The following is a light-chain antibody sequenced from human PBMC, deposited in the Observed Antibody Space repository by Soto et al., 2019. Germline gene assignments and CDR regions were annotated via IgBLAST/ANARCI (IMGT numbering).Light chain of an antibody. J-gene: IGKJ2*01. CDR1: HDIRNF. Sequence: DIQMTQSPSSLSASAGDRVTITCRASHDIRNFLGWYQQKPGKARKRLIHAASSLESGVPSRFSGSGSGTEFTLTISSLQPEDFATYYCLHHNAYPFTFGQGTKVEIK. CDR2: AAS. CDR3: LHHNAYPFT. V-gene: IGKV1-17*01.